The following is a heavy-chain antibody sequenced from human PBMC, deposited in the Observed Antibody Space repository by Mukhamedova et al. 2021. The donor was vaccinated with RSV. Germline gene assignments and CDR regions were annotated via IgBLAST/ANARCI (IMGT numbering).Heavy chain of an antibody. CDR2: GTVEST. J-gene: IGHJ4*02. V-gene: IGHV3-23*01. CDR3: AHRIVGAGPFDY. D-gene: IGHD1-26*01. Sequence: GTVESTYYADSVKGRFAISRDNSNYTLFLQMNNLGAEDTAVYYCAHRIVGAGPFDYWGKGTLVTVSS.